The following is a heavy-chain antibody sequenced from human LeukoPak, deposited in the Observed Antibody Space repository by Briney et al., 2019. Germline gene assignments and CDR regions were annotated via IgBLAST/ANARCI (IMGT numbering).Heavy chain of an antibody. J-gene: IGHJ4*02. CDR3: ARDGYYYDSSGYYRFDY. D-gene: IGHD3-22*01. CDR2: IHYSGNT. CDR1: GGSISSYY. Sequence: SETLSLTCTVSGGSISSYYWSWIRQPPGKGLEWIGYIHYSGNTNYNPSLKSRVTISVDTSKNQFSLKLSSVTAADTAVYYCARDGYYYDSSGYYRFDYWGQGTLVTGSS. V-gene: IGHV4-59*01.